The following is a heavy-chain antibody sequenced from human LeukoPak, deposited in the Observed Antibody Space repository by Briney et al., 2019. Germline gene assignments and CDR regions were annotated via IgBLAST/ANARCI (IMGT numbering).Heavy chain of an antibody. V-gene: IGHV1-2*02. Sequence: ASVKVSCKASGYTFTGYYMHWVRQAPGQGLEWMGWINPNSGGTNYAQKFQGRVTMTRDTSISTAYMELSRLRSDDTAVYYCAREEQHDSSGYYDGAVDYWGQGTLVTVSP. J-gene: IGHJ4*02. CDR1: GYTFTGYY. D-gene: IGHD3-22*01. CDR2: INPNSGGT. CDR3: AREEQHDSSGYYDGAVDY.